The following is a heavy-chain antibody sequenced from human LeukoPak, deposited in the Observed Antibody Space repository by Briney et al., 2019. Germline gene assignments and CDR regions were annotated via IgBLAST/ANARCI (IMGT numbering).Heavy chain of an antibody. CDR1: GFTFSDYS. J-gene: IGHJ4*02. CDR3: ARGIWSTTVTAYYLDY. Sequence: GGSLRLSCAASGFTFSDYSMNWVRQTPRKGLEWVSCISGSGSYIYYADSVKGRFTISRDNAKNSLYLQMNSLRAEDTAVYYCARGIWSTTVTAYYLDYWGQGTLVTVSS. CDR2: ISGSGSYI. V-gene: IGHV3-21*01. D-gene: IGHD4-17*01.